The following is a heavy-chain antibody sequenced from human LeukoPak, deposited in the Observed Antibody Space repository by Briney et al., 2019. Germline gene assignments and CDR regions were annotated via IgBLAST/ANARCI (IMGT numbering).Heavy chain of an antibody. D-gene: IGHD3-16*02. Sequence: PSETLSLTCTVSGGSLSGYYWCWVRQPPGKGLEWIGHIYYSGSTKYNPSPKSRVTIPVDTSKNQFSLKLSSVTAADTAVYYCARGTRHYDYVWGSYRYSGNYYYYYMDVWGKGTTVTISS. CDR3: ARGTRHYDYVWGSYRYSGNYYYYYMDV. J-gene: IGHJ6*03. CDR1: GGSLSGYY. CDR2: IYYSGST. V-gene: IGHV4-59*01.